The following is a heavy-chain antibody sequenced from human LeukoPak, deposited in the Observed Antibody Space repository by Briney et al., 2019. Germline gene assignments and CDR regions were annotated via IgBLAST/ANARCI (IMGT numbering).Heavy chain of an antibody. V-gene: IGHV3-30-3*01. D-gene: IGHD1-26*01. Sequence: PGGSLRLSCAASGFTFSSYAMYWVRQAPGRGLEWVAVIPYDGNGKNYADSVKGRFTISRVNSQNTLHLQMNSLRPDDTAVYNCAGGGEAWDLLRHFDSWGQGTLVAVSS. J-gene: IGHJ4*02. CDR1: GFTFSSYA. CDR3: AGGGEAWDLLRHFDS. CDR2: IPYDGNGK.